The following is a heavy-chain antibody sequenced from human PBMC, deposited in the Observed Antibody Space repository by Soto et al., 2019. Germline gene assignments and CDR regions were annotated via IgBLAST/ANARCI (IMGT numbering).Heavy chain of an antibody. Sequence: GGSLRLSCAASGFTFSNYGMHWVRQAPGKGLEWVAVIWYDGSNEYYADSVKGQFTISRDNSKNTLYLQMNSLRAEDTAVYYCARDDIPGRAVAIYGMDVWGQGTTVTVSS. D-gene: IGHD6-19*01. J-gene: IGHJ6*02. CDR3: ARDDIPGRAVAIYGMDV. V-gene: IGHV3-33*01. CDR2: IWYDGSNE. CDR1: GFTFSNYG.